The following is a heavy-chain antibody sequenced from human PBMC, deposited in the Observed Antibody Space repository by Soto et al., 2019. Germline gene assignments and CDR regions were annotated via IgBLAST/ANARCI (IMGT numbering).Heavy chain of an antibody. Sequence: ASVKVSCKASGYSFTRFYIHWVRQAPGQGLEWMGIIDPSGGSTIYAQRFQGRVTMTRDTSTSTVYMDLSSLRSEDTAVYYCANGDITPNYYYYYGMDVWAQGTTVTVSS. D-gene: IGHD4-17*01. CDR2: IDPSGGST. CDR3: ANGDITPNYYYYYGMDV. V-gene: IGHV1-46*01. CDR1: GYSFTRFY. J-gene: IGHJ6*02.